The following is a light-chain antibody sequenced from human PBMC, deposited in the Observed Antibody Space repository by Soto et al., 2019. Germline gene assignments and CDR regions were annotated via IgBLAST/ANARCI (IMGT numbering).Light chain of an antibody. CDR2: DAS. CDR1: QSISSW. V-gene: IGKV1-5*01. J-gene: IGKJ2*01. CDR3: QQYNSYP. Sequence: DIQMTQSPSTLSASVGDRVTITCRASQSISSWLAWYQQKPGKAPKLLIYDASSLESGVPSRFSGSGSGTEFTLTISSLQPDDVATYYYQQYNSYPIGQGTKLEIK.